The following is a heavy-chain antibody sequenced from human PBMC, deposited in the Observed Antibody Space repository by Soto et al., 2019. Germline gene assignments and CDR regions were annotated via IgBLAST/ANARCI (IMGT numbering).Heavy chain of an antibody. CDR3: VKEAGTIYFEH. CDR2: INWDSSKT. Sequence: GGSLRLSCAASGFTFDDYTIHWVRQAPGKGLEWVSLINWDSSKTYYADSVKGRFAITRDNSKNSLFLQMNSLRTEDTALYYCVKEAGTIYFEHWGQGALVTVSS. D-gene: IGHD6-19*01. CDR1: GFTFDDYT. V-gene: IGHV3-43*01. J-gene: IGHJ4*02.